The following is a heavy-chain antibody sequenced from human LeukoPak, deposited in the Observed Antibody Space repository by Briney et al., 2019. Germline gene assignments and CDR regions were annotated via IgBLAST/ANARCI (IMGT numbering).Heavy chain of an antibody. CDR1: GFTFSSYS. CDR2: ISSSSSYI. V-gene: IGHV3-21*01. J-gene: IGHJ6*03. CDR3: ARDGYDSSGYYLGLYYYYYYMDV. D-gene: IGHD3-22*01. Sequence: PGGSLRLSCAASGFTFSSYSMNWVRQAPGKGLEWVSSISSSSSYIYYADSVKGRFTISRDNAKNSLYLQMNSLRAEDTAVYYCARDGYDSSGYYLGLYYYYYYMDVWGKGTTVTISS.